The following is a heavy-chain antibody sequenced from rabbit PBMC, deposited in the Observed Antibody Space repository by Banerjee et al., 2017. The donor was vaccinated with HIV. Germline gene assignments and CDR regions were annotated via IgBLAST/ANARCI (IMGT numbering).Heavy chain of an antibody. CDR2: IYTGSGST. J-gene: IGHJ4*01. CDR3: ARSYPGDVGWNFDL. V-gene: IGHV1S45*01. Sequence: QEQLVESGGGLVQPEGSLTLTCTASGFSFSSAYDMCWVRQAPGKGLEWIACIYTGSGSTWYANWAKGRFTISRTSSTTVALQMTSLTAADTATYFCARSYPGDVGWNFDLWGPGTLVTVS. CDR1: GFSFSSAYD. D-gene: IGHD7-1*01.